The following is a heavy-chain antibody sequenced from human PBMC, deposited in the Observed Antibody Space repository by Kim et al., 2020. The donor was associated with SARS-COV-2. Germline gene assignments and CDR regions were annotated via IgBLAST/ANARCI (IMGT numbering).Heavy chain of an antibody. CDR1: GFTFSSYS. D-gene: IGHD2-21*02. CDR3: ARDNLAYCGGDCYTFDAFDI. V-gene: IGHV3-48*02. CDR2: ISSSSSTI. J-gene: IGHJ3*02. Sequence: GGSLRLSCAASGFTFSSYSMNWVRQAPGKGLEWVSYISSSSSTIYYADSVKGRFTISRDNAKNSLYLQMNSLRDEDTAVYYCARDNLAYCGGDCYTFDAFDIWGQGTMVTVSS.